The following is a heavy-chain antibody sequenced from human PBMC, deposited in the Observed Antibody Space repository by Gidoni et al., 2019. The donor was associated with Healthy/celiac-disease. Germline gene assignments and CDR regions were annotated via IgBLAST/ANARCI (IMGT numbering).Heavy chain of an antibody. J-gene: IGHJ5*02. Sequence: QVQLQESGTGLVKPSGSLSLTCAVSGGSISSSHWWSWGRQPPGKWLESIWESNHSGSTKYNPFFKCRVTIAVDKSKNEFSLKLSSVTAADTAVYYCARDSYYDYVWGSYRKSNWFDPWGQGTLVTVSS. V-gene: IGHV4-4*02. CDR3: ARDSYYDYVWGSYRKSNWFDP. D-gene: IGHD3-16*01. CDR2: SNHSGST. CDR1: GGSISSSHW.